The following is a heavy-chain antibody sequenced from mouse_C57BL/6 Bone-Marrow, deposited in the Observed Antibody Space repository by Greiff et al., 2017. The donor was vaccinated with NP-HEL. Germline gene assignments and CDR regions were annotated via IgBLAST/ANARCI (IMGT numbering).Heavy chain of an antibody. CDR2: IYPGNSDT. V-gene: IGHV1-5*01. D-gene: IGHD1-1*01. CDR3: TRERYYYGSSKYYYAMDY. J-gene: IGHJ4*01. Sequence: VQLQQSGTVLARPGASVKMSCKTSGYTFTSYWMHWVKQRPGQGLEWIGAIYPGNSDTSYNQKFKGKAKLTAVTSASTAYMELSSLTNEDSAVYYCTRERYYYGSSKYYYAMDYWGQGTSVTVSS. CDR1: GYTFTSYW.